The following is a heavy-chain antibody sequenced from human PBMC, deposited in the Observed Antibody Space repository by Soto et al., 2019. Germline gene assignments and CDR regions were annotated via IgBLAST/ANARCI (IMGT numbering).Heavy chain of an antibody. D-gene: IGHD3-22*01. V-gene: IGHV5-51*01. CDR2: IYPGDSDT. CDR3: ARLQGGYYDSSGPRGGAFDI. CDR1: GYSFTSYW. J-gene: IGHJ3*02. Sequence: GESLKISCKGSGYSFTSYWIGWVRQMPGKGLEWMGIIYPGDSDTRYSPSFQGQVTISAAKSISTAYLQWSSLKASDTAMDYCARLQGGYYDSSGPRGGAFDIWGQGTMVTVSS.